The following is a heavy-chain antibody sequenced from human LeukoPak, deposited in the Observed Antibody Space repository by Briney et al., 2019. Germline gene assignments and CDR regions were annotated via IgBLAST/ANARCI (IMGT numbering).Heavy chain of an antibody. V-gene: IGHV4-34*01. CDR1: GGSFSGYY. CDR3: ARRPLWFGTPPFDY. CDR2: INHSGST. J-gene: IGHJ4*02. D-gene: IGHD3-10*01. Sequence: PSETLSLTCAVCGGSFSGYYWSWIRQPPGKGLEWIGEINHSGSTNYNPSLKSRVTISVDTSKNQFSLKLSSVTAADTAVYYCARRPLWFGTPPFDYWGQGTLVTVSS.